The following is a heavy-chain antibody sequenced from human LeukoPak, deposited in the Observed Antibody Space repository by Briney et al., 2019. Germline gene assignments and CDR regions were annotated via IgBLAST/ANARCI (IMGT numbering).Heavy chain of an antibody. D-gene: IGHD5-24*01. CDR1: GFTLSNHW. J-gene: IGHJ4*02. CDR3: GTGWAIDF. V-gene: IGHV3-7*01. Sequence: GGSLRLSCAASGFTLSNHWMIWVRQAPGKGLECVAIIKQDGSEKYYVDSVKGRFTISRDNAKNSLYLQMNSLRAEDTAVYYCGTGWAIDFWGQGTLVTVSS. CDR2: IKQDGSEK.